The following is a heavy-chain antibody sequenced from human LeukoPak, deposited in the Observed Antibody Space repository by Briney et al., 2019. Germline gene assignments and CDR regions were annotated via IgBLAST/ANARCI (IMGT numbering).Heavy chain of an antibody. D-gene: IGHD6-19*01. CDR2: ISGGSNNT. Sequence: GGSLRLSCAASGFTFTLYAMSWVRQAPGKGLQWVSGISGGSNNTYYADSVTGRFTISRDNSKNTLYLHMNSLRAEDTALYYCARFELSSANSCFDYWGQGTLVTVSS. CDR1: GFTFTLYA. J-gene: IGHJ4*02. CDR3: ARFELSSANSCFDY. V-gene: IGHV3-23*01.